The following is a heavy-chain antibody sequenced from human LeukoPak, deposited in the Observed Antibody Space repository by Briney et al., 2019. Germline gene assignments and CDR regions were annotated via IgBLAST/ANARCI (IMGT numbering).Heavy chain of an antibody. CDR2: INHSGST. CDR1: GGSFSGYY. D-gene: IGHD3-10*01. Sequence: PSETLSLTCAVYGGSFSGYYWSWIRQPPGKGLEWIGEINHSGSTNYNPSLKSRVTISVDTSKNQFSLKLSSVTAADTAVYYCARGIKGYGSGSYDRAPSYMDVWGKGTTVTVSS. V-gene: IGHV4-34*01. CDR3: ARGIKGYGSGSYDRAPSYMDV. J-gene: IGHJ6*03.